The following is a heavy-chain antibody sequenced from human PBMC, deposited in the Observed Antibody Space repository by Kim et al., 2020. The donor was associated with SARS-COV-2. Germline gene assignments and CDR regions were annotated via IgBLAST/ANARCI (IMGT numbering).Heavy chain of an antibody. CDR1: GFTFSSYA. CDR2: ISGSGGST. CDR3: AKVAYCGGDCYSDFDY. D-gene: IGHD2-21*02. Sequence: GGSLRLSCAASGFTFSSYAMSWVRQAPGKGLEWVSAISGSGGSTYYADSVKGWFTISRDNSKNTLYLQMNSLRAEDTAVYYCAKVAYCGGDCYSDFDYWGQGTLVTVSS. J-gene: IGHJ4*02. V-gene: IGHV3-23*01.